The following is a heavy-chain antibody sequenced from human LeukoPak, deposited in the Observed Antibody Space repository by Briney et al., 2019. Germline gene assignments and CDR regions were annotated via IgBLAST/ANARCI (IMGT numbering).Heavy chain of an antibody. CDR1: GYTFTSYD. CDR2: MNPNSGNT. Sequence: ASVKVSCKASGYTFTSYDINWVRQATGQGLEWMGWMNPNSGNTGYAQKFQGRVTMTRNTSISTAYMELSSLRSEDTAVYYCARVATSPIYYFDYWGQGTLVTVSS. J-gene: IGHJ4*02. V-gene: IGHV1-8*01. D-gene: IGHD3-9*01. CDR3: ARVATSPIYYFDY.